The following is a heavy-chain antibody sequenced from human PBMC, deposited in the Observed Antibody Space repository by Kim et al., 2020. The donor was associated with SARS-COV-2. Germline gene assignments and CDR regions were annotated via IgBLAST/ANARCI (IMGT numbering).Heavy chain of an antibody. J-gene: IGHJ6*02. CDR1: GGSISSGGYY. D-gene: IGHD1-26*01. V-gene: IGHV4-31*03. Sequence: SETLSLTCTVSGGSISSGGYYWSWIRQHPGKGLEWIGYIYYSGSTYYNPSLKSRVTISVDTSKNQFSLKLSSVTAADTAVYYCARVVGSRVHYYYYGMDVWGQGTTVTVSS. CDR2: IYYSGST. CDR3: ARVVGSRVHYYYYGMDV.